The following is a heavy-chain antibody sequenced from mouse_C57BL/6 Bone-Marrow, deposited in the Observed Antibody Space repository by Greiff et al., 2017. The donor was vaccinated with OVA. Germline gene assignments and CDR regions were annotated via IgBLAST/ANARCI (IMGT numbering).Heavy chain of an antibody. CDR3: ARHAYGYDGTHYYAMDY. D-gene: IGHD2-2*01. CDR2: FYPGSGSI. CDR1: GYTFTEYT. V-gene: IGHV1-62-2*01. J-gene: IGHJ4*01. Sequence: QVQLQQSGAELVRPGASVTLSCKASGYTFTEYTIHWVKQRSGQGLEWIGWFYPGSGSIKYNEKFKDKATLTADKSSSTVYMELSRLTSEDSAVYFCARHAYGYDGTHYYAMDYWGQGTSVTVSS.